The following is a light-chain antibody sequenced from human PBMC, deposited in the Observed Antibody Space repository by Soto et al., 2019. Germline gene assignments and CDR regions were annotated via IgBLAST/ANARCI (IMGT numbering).Light chain of an antibody. CDR1: SSNIGRNT. Sequence: QSVLTQPPSASGTPGQRVTISCSGGSSNIGRNTVSWYQHLPGTAPKLLIYSNDQRPSGVPDRFSGSRSGTSASLAISGLQSEDEANYFCAVWDDSLNGLWVFGGGTKLT. V-gene: IGLV1-44*01. CDR3: AVWDDSLNGLWV. J-gene: IGLJ3*02. CDR2: SND.